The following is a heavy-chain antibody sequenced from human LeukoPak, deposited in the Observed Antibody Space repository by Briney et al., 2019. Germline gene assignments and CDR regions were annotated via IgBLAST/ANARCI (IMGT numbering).Heavy chain of an antibody. CDR2: IYYSGST. D-gene: IGHD3-9*01. CDR3: ARTYYDILTGYSYYFDY. J-gene: IGHJ4*02. Sequence: SETLSLTCTVSGGSISSYYWSWIRQPPGKGLEWIGSIYYSGSTYYNPSLKSRVTTSVDTSKNQFSLKLSSVTAADTAVYYCARTYYDILTGYSYYFDYWGQGTLVTVSS. CDR1: GGSISSYY. V-gene: IGHV4-39*07.